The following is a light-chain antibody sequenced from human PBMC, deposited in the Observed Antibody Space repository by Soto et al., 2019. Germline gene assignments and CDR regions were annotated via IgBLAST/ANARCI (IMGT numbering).Light chain of an antibody. Sequence: EIVLTQSPATLSLSPGERATLSCRASQSVSSYLAWYQQKAGQAPRLLIYDASIRATGIPARFSGRGSGTDFTLTISSLEPEDFSIYYCQQRSNWPPLTFGGGTKVEIK. CDR2: DAS. J-gene: IGKJ4*01. CDR3: QQRSNWPPLT. V-gene: IGKV3-11*01. CDR1: QSVSSY.